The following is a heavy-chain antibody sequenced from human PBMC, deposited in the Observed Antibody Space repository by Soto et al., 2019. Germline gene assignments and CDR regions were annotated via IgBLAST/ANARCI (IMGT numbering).Heavy chain of an antibody. CDR3: AHRPSYCSGGSSYSGFHY. V-gene: IGHV2-5*02. Sequence: QITLKESGPPLVKPTQPLTLTCTFSGFSLSTSGVGVGWIRQPPGKALEWLALIYWADDKRYSPSLKSRLTITKDTSKNQVVVTMTHMDPVDTATYYCAHRPSYCSGGSSYSGFHYCGEGTLVTVSS. CDR1: GFSLSTSGVG. CDR2: IYWADDK. D-gene: IGHD2-15*01. J-gene: IGHJ4*02.